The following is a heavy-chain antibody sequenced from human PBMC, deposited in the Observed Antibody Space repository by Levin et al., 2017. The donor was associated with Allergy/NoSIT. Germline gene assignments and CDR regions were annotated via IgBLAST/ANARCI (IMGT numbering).Heavy chain of an antibody. V-gene: IGHV3-23*01. CDR1: GFTFSSYA. D-gene: IGHD3-22*01. Sequence: GESLKISCAASGFTFSSYAMIWVRQAPGKGLEWVSTISGNGGSTYYGDSVKGRFTISRDNPKNTLYLQVNSLRAEDTAVYYCAKGHYYDSSGYLYKSDAFDIWGQGTMVTVSS. J-gene: IGHJ3*02. CDR2: ISGNGGST. CDR3: AKGHYYDSSGYLYKSDAFDI.